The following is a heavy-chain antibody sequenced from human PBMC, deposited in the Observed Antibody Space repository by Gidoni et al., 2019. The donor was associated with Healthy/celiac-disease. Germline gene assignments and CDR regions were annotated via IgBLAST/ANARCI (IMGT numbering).Heavy chain of an antibody. V-gene: IGHV1-18*01. D-gene: IGHD6-13*01. CDR3: ARDLGSSWYSPSRHNWFDP. Sequence: QVQLVQSGAEVKKPGASVKVSCKASGYTFTSYGISWVRQAPGQGLEWMGWISAYNGNTNYAQKLQGRVTMTTDTSTSTAYMELRSLRSDDTAVYYCARDLGSSWYSPSRHNWFDPWGQGTLVTVSS. J-gene: IGHJ5*02. CDR2: ISAYNGNT. CDR1: GYTFTSYG.